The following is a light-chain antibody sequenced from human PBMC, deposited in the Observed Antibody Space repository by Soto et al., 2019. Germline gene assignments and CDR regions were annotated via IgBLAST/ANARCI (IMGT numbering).Light chain of an antibody. CDR2: GAS. J-gene: IGKJ2*01. Sequence: EVVLTQSPDILSLSPGERASLSCRDSQIVSGDSVVWYQQKPGQAPGLIIHGASNRSTGIPDRFSGSGSGTDFTLTISRLETDDFAVYICHRYGSSASFGHGIRLEIK. CDR1: QIVSGDS. V-gene: IGKV3-20*01. CDR3: HRYGSSAS.